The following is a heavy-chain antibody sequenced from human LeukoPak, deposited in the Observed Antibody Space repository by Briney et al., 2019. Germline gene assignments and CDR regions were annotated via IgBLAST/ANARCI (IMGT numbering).Heavy chain of an antibody. CDR2: INPNSGGT. CDR1: GYTFTGYY. Sequence: ASVKVSCKASGYTFTGYYMHWVRQAPGQGLEWMGWINPNSGGTNYAQKFQGRVTMTRDTSISTAYMELSRLRSDDTAVYYCARGTYYYDSYYYFDYWGQGTLVTVSS. J-gene: IGHJ4*02. CDR3: ARGTYYYDSYYYFDY. D-gene: IGHD3-22*01. V-gene: IGHV1-2*02.